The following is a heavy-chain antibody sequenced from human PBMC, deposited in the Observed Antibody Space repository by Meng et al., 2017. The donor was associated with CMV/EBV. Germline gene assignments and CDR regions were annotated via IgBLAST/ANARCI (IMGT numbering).Heavy chain of an antibody. J-gene: IGHJ2*01. Sequence: FTFSSYGMHWVRQAPGKALEWVAVISYDGSNKYYADSVKGRFTISRDNSKNTLYLQMNSLRAEDTAVYYCAKDLIRGYSYGSFWYFDLWGRGPLVTVSS. CDR3: AKDLIRGYSYGSFWYFDL. CDR1: FTFSSYG. V-gene: IGHV3-30*18. CDR2: ISYDGSNK. D-gene: IGHD5-18*01.